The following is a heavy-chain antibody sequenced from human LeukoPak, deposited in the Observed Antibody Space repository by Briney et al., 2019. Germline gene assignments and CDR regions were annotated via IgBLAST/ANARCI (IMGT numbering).Heavy chain of an antibody. Sequence: ASVKVSCKPSGYTFTIYGISWVRQAPGQGLEWMGWISAYNGNTNYARKLQGRVTMTTDTSTSTAYMELRSLRSDDTAVYYCATLAAYYDSSGYDYSAFDIWGQGTMVTVSS. CDR3: ATLAAYYDSSGYDYSAFDI. CDR2: ISAYNGNT. D-gene: IGHD3-22*01. J-gene: IGHJ3*02. CDR1: GYTFTIYG. V-gene: IGHV1-18*01.